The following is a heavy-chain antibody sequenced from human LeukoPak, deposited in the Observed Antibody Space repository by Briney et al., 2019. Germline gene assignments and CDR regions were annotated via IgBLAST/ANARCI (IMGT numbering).Heavy chain of an antibody. V-gene: IGHV3-74*01. CDR1: GFTFSSYW. CDR2: INTDGSST. Sequence: GGSLRLSCAASGFTFSSYWMHWVRQAPGKGLVWVSRINTDGSSTSYADSVKGRFTISRDNAKNTLYLQMNSLRAEDTALYYCAREEMATGTYFDYWGQGTLVTVSS. CDR3: AREEMATGTYFDY. D-gene: IGHD5-24*01. J-gene: IGHJ4*02.